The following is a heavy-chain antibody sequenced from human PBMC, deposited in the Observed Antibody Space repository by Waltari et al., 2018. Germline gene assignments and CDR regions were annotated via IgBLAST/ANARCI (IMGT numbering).Heavy chain of an antibody. CDR1: GYSRTELS. V-gene: IGHV1-24*01. J-gene: IGHJ3*02. CDR3: ATWREPRWTFDI. Sequence: QVQLVQSGAEVQKPGASVNVTCKVAGYSRTELSMHRVQQAPGNGLEWMGGFDTEDGETIYAQKFQGRVTMTEDTSIDTAYMELSSLRSEDTAVYYCATWREPRWTFDIWGQGTMVTVSS. D-gene: IGHD1-1*01. CDR2: FDTEDGET.